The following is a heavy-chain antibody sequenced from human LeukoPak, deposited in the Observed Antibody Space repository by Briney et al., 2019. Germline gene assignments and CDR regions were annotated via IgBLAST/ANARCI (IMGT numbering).Heavy chain of an antibody. CDR1: GFTFSSYE. CDR3: ASWGIYYGMDG. CDR2: ISSSGSTI. D-gene: IGHD3-16*01. V-gene: IGHV3-48*03. Sequence: GGSLRLSCAASGFTFSSYEMNWVRQAPGKGLEWVSYISSSGSTIYYAESVKGRFTISRDNAKNSLYLQMNRLRAEDTAVYYCASWGIYYGMDGCSKGSTVTVPS. J-gene: IGHJ6*04.